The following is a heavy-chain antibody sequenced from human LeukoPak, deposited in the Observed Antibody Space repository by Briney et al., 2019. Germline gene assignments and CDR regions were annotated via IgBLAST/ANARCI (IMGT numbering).Heavy chain of an antibody. CDR2: ISSGGTTI. D-gene: IGHD5-12*01. Sequence: GGSLRLSCVASGFTFSGYTMNWARQAPGRGLEWISYISSGGTTIYEADSVKGRFTISRDNAKNSLYLHMSSLRADDTAVYYCARSFGYGGYVSFDFWGQGTLVTVSS. J-gene: IGHJ4*02. CDR3: ARSFGYGGYVSFDF. V-gene: IGHV3-48*04. CDR1: GFTFSGYT.